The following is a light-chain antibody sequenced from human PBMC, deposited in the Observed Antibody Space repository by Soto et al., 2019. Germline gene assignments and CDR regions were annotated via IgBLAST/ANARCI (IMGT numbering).Light chain of an antibody. Sequence: EIAMTQSPATLSVSPGERATLSCRASQSVSSNLGWYQQKPGQAPRLLIYGASTRSTGTPARFSGSGSGTEFTLTISSLQSEDFAVYYCQQYNNWPPMTFGQ. CDR2: GAS. CDR3: QQYNNWPPMT. J-gene: IGKJ1*01. V-gene: IGKV3-15*01. CDR1: QSVSSN.